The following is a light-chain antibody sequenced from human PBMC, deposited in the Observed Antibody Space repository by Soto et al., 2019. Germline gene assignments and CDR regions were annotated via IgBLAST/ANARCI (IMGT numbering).Light chain of an antibody. CDR3: AAWDDSLNGPV. CDR2: SND. CDR1: SSNIGRNT. Sequence: QSVVSQPPSASGTRGQRVTISCSGSSSNIGRNTVNWYQQLPGTAPKLLIYSNDRRPSGVPDRFSGSKSGTAASLAISGLQSEDEADYYCAAWDDSLNGPVFGGGTKLTVL. V-gene: IGLV1-44*01. J-gene: IGLJ2*01.